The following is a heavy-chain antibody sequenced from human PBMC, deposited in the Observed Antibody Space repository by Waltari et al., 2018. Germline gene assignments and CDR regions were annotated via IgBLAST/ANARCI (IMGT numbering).Heavy chain of an antibody. CDR3: ARALWFGGVMPRDAFDI. V-gene: IGHV1-8*01. CDR1: GYTFTSYD. D-gene: IGHD3-16*01. Sequence: QVQLVQSGAEVKKPGASVKVSCKASGYTFTSYDINWVRQATGQGLEWMGWMNPNSGNTGYAQKFQGRVTMTRNTTISTADMELRRQRSRDTAGYHGARALWFGGVMPRDAFDIWGQGTMVTVSS. J-gene: IGHJ3*02. CDR2: MNPNSGNT.